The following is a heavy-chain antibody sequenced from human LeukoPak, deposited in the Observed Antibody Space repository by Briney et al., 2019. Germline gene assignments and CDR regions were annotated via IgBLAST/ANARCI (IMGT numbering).Heavy chain of an antibody. Sequence: PSQTLSLTCAVSGGSISSGGYSWSWIRQPPGKGLEWIGYIYHSGSTYYNPSLKSRVTISVDRSKNQFSLKLSSVTAADTAVYYCAGPGSIAAAGSPLWYWGQGTLVTVSS. J-gene: IGHJ4*02. V-gene: IGHV4-30-2*01. CDR2: IYHSGST. D-gene: IGHD6-13*01. CDR1: GGSISSGGYS. CDR3: AGPGSIAAAGSPLWY.